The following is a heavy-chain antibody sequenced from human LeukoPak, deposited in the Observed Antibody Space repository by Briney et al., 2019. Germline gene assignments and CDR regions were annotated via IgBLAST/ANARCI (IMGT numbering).Heavy chain of an antibody. D-gene: IGHD5-24*01. CDR1: GGSINSYY. V-gene: IGHV4-59*01. J-gene: IGHJ4*02. Sequence: SETLSLTCTVSGGSINSYYWSWIGQPPGKGLEWIGYIYYAGSTNYNPSLKSRITISVDTSKNQFSLKLTSITAADTAVYYCARVRGGTYNHYFDYWGQGTLVTVSS. CDR2: IYYAGST. CDR3: ARVRGGTYNHYFDY.